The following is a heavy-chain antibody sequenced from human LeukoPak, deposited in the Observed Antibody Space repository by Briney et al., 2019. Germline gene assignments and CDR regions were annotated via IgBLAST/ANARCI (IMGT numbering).Heavy chain of an antibody. Sequence: PGGSLRLSCAASGFTFSSYSMNWVRQAPGKGLEWVSYISSSCSTIYYADSVKGRFTISRDNAKNSLYLQMNSLRAEDTAVYYCARDGIGYSSGWYIYYYYYYMDVWGKGTTVTVSS. CDR1: GFTFSSYS. J-gene: IGHJ6*03. CDR3: ARDGIGYSSGWYIYYYYYYMDV. V-gene: IGHV3-48*01. D-gene: IGHD6-19*01. CDR2: ISSSCSTI.